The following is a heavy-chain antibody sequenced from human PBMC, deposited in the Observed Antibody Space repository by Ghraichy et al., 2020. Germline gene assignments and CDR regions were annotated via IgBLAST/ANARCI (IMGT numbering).Heavy chain of an antibody. CDR2: ISGSGGST. D-gene: IGHD3-9*01. J-gene: IGHJ6*03. CDR3: AKVIYDILSWGWDYYYMDV. V-gene: IGHV3-23*01. CDR1: GFTFSSYA. Sequence: GESLNISCAASGFTFSSYAMSWVRQAPGKGLEWVSAISGSGGSTYYADSVKGRFTISRDNSKNTLYLQMNSLRAEDTAVYYCAKVIYDILSWGWDYYYMDVWGKGTTVTVAS.